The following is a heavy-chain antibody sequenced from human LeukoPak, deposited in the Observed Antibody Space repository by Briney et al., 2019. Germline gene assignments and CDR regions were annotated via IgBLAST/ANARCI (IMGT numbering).Heavy chain of an antibody. CDR1: GFTFSSYA. CDR2: ISGSSAST. J-gene: IGHJ4*02. Sequence: GGSLRLSCAASGFTFSSYAMSWVRQAPGKGLEWVSAISGSSASTYYADSVKGRFTISRDNSKNTLYLQMNSLRAEDTAVYYCARELSEMATISPFDYWGQGTLVTVSS. D-gene: IGHD5-24*01. V-gene: IGHV3-23*01. CDR3: ARELSEMATISPFDY.